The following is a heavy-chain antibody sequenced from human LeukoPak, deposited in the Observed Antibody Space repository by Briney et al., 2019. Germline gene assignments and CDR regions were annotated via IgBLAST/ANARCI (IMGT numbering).Heavy chain of an antibody. CDR3: ARAGAARLSHDY. J-gene: IGHJ4*02. V-gene: IGHV7-4-1*02. CDR1: GYSFSGYG. CDR2: INTNTGNP. Sequence: GASVKVSCKASGYSFSGYGMLWVRQAPGQGLEYMGWINTNTGNPTYAQGFTGRFVFSLDTSVNTAYLQISSLMAEDSAVYYCARAGAARLSHDYWGQGTLVTVSS. D-gene: IGHD6-6*01.